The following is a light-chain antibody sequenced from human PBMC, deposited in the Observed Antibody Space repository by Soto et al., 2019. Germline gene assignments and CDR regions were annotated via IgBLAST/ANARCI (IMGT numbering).Light chain of an antibody. Sequence: QSALTQPPSTSGTPGQRVAISCSGTSSNIGSHTVNWYQQLPGTAPKLLIYGDDQRPSGIPDRFSGSKSGTSASLAISGLPSEDAVDYYCASWDDRLNAPVFGGGTKL. CDR2: GDD. CDR1: SSNIGSHT. CDR3: ASWDDRLNAPV. V-gene: IGLV1-44*01. J-gene: IGLJ3*02.